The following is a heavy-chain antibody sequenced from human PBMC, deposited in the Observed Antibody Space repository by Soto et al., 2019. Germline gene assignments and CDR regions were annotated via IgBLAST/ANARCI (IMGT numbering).Heavy chain of an antibody. J-gene: IGHJ5*02. Sequence: KLYCKAVGYRYTRDLSNRRSMKTEKGLEWMGWMNPNSGNTGYAQKFQGRVTMTRNTSISTAYMELSSLRSEDTAVYYCARGVGSGSYYNQYNWFDPWGQGTLVTVSS. D-gene: IGHD3-10*01. V-gene: IGHV1-8*01. CDR2: MNPNSGNT. CDR1: GYRYTRDL. CDR3: ARGVGSGSYYNQYNWFDP.